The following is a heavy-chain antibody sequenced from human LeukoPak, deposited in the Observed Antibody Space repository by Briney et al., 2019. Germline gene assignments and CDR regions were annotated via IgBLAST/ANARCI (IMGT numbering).Heavy chain of an antibody. V-gene: IGHV3-74*01. Sequence: PGGSLRLSCAASGFTFSSYWMHWVRQAPGKGLVWVSRINSDGSSTSYADSVKGRFTISRDNSKNTLYLQMNSLRAEDTAVYYCAKRPPQLGYFDYWGQGTLVTVSS. CDR3: AKRPPQLGYFDY. CDR2: INSDGSST. J-gene: IGHJ4*02. CDR1: GFTFSSYW. D-gene: IGHD6-6*01.